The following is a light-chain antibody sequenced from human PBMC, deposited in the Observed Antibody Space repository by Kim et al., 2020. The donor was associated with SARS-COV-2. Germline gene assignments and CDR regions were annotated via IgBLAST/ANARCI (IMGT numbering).Light chain of an antibody. CDR1: QSISSW. CDR3: QQYNSYSWT. V-gene: IGKV1-5*03. CDR2: KAS. Sequence: ASVGDRVTMTCRASQSISSWLAWYQQKPGKAPKLLIYKASSLESGVPSRFSGSGSGTEFTLTISSLQPDDFATYYCQQYNSYSWTFGQGTKVDIK. J-gene: IGKJ1*01.